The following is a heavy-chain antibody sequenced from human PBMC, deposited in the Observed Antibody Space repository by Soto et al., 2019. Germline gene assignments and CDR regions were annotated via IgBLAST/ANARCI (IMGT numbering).Heavy chain of an antibody. Sequence: PGGSLRLSCAASGFTFSSYSMNWVRQAPGKGLEWVSSISSSSSYIYYADSVKGRFTISRDNAKNSLYLQMNSLRAEDTAVYYCAREKDVLMVYAKAHDYFDYWGQGTLVTVSS. V-gene: IGHV3-21*01. CDR3: AREKDVLMVYAKAHDYFDY. J-gene: IGHJ4*02. D-gene: IGHD2-8*01. CDR2: ISSSSSYI. CDR1: GFTFSSYS.